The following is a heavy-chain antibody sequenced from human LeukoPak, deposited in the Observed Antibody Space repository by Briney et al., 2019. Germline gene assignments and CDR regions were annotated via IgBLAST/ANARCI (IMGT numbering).Heavy chain of an antibody. J-gene: IGHJ3*02. D-gene: IGHD5-24*01. CDR2: ISRSTTDI. CDR1: GFTFSSHP. V-gene: IGHV3-21*05. Sequence: GGSLRLSCAASGFTFSSHPTNWVRQAPGKGLAWVSYISRSTTDIRYAESVRGRFTIFRDNAENSLFLQMNSLRHEDTAVYYCVKGRTGYNPDAFDMWGRGTMVTVSS. CDR3: VKGRTGYNPDAFDM.